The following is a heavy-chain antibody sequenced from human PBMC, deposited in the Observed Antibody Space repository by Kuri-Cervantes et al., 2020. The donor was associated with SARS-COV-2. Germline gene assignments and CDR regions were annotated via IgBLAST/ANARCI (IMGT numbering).Heavy chain of an antibody. CDR2: IIPIFGTA. D-gene: IGHD3-22*01. CDR3: ARDLYYYDSSGTFDY. V-gene: IGHV1-69*13. J-gene: IGHJ4*02. CDR1: GGTFSSYA. Sequence: SVKVSCKASGGTFSSYAISWVRQAPGQGLEWMGGIIPIFGTANYAQKFQGRVTITADESTSTAYMELSSLRSEDTAAYYCARDLYYYDSSGTFDYWGQGTLVTVSS.